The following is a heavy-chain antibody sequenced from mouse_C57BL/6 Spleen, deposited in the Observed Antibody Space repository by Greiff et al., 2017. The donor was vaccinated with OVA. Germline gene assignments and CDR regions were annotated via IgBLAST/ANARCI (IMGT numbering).Heavy chain of an antibody. CDR3: AVDSSGPYYFDY. V-gene: IGHV14-2*01. CDR2: IDPEDGET. D-gene: IGHD3-2*02. J-gene: IGHJ2*01. CDR1: GFNIKDYY. Sequence: VQLQQSGAELVKPGASVKLSCTASGFNIKDYYMHWVKQRTEQGLEWIGRIDPEDGETKYAPKFQGKATITADTSSNPAYLQLSSLTSEDADVDYCAVDSSGPYYFDYWGQGTTLTVSS.